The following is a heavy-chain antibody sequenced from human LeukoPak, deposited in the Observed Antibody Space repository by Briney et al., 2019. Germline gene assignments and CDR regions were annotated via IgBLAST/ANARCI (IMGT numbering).Heavy chain of an antibody. D-gene: IGHD4-17*01. CDR1: GGSISSYY. CDR2: IYYSGST. Sequence: SETLSLTCTVSGGSISSYYWSWIRQPPGKGLEWIGYIYYSGSTNYNPSLKSRVTISVDTSKNQFSLKLSSVTAADTAVYYCARVNGDYTTKGNWFDPWGQGTLVTVSS. J-gene: IGHJ5*02. CDR3: ARVNGDYTTKGNWFDP. V-gene: IGHV4-59*01.